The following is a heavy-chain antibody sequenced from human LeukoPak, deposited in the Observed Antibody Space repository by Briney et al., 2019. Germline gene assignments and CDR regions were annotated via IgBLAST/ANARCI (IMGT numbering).Heavy chain of an antibody. CDR2: ITGSGGST. CDR1: GFTFSNYG. D-gene: IGHD3-16*02. J-gene: IGHJ4*02. Sequence: GGTLRLSCAASGFTFSNYGLSWVRQAPGKGLEWVSGITGSGGSTYYADSVKGRFTISRDNSKNTLYLQMNSLRAEDTAVYYCAKDVAYYDYVWGSYRSSYFDYWGQGTLVTVSS. V-gene: IGHV3-23*01. CDR3: AKDVAYYDYVWGSYRSSYFDY.